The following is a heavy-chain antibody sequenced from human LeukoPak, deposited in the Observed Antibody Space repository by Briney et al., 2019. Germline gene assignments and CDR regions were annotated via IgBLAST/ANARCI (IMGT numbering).Heavy chain of an antibody. CDR3: AKDFRRADYYDSSGYYRMIDY. CDR1: GFTFRNYG. J-gene: IGHJ4*02. V-gene: IGHV3-30*18. D-gene: IGHD3-22*01. CDR2: ISYDESDK. Sequence: GGSLRLSCAVSGFTFRNYGMHWVRQAPGKGLEWVAVISYDESDKYYGDSVKGRFTISRDNSKNTLFLQMNSLRAEDAAVYFCAKDFRRADYYDSSGYYRMIDYWGQGTLVTVSS.